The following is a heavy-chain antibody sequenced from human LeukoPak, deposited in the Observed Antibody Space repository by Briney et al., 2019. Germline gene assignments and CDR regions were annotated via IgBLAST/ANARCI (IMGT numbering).Heavy chain of an antibody. CDR3: ASVSSSGWYRPDY. CDR2: INHSGST. J-gene: IGHJ4*02. D-gene: IGHD6-19*01. Sequence: PSETLSLTCAVYGGSFSGYYWSWLRQPPGKGLEWIGEINHSGSTNYNPSLKSRVTITVDTSNNQFSLKLSSVTAADTAVYYCASVSSSGWYRPDYWGQGTLVTVSS. CDR1: GGSFSGYY. V-gene: IGHV4-34*01.